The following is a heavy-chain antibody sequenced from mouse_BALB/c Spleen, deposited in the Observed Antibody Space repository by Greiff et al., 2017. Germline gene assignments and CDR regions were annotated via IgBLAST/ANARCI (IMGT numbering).Heavy chain of an antibody. V-gene: IGHV2-2*02. CDR3: ARRGYGYDWFAY. CDR2: IWSGGST. CDR1: GFSLPSYG. D-gene: IGHD1-2*01. Sequence: QVQLHQSGPGLVQPSQSLSITCTVSGFSLPSYGVHWVRQSPGKGLEWLGVIWSGGSTDYNAAFISRLSISKDNSKSQVFFKMNSLQANDTAIYYCARRGYGYDWFAYWGQGTLVTVSA. J-gene: IGHJ3*01.